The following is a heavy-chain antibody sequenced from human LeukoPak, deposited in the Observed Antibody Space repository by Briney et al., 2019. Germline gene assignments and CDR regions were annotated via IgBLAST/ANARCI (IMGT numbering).Heavy chain of an antibody. CDR2: ISAYNGNT. CDR1: GYTFTSYG. D-gene: IGHD3-9*01. V-gene: IGHV1-18*01. CDR3: AKTYYDILTGYGWFDP. Sequence: ASVKVSCKASGYTFTSYGISWVRQAPGQGLEWMGWISAYNGNTNYAQKLQGRVTMTTDTSTSTAYMELRSLRSDDTAVYYCAKTYYDILTGYGWFDPWGQGTLVTVSP. J-gene: IGHJ5*02.